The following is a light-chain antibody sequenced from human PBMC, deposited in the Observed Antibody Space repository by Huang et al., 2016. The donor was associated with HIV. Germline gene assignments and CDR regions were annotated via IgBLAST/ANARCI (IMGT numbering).Light chain of an antibody. Sequence: DIQMTQSPSSLSASVGDKVTITCRASQDISNYLAWHQQKPGTAPKLLVYDTSTLKNGVPSRFSGSGSGTEYTLTISSLQPEDFATYYCQQYYSSLPTTFGQGTKLEIK. CDR3: QQYYSSLPTT. CDR2: DTS. J-gene: IGKJ2*01. CDR1: QDISNY. V-gene: IGKV1-NL1*01.